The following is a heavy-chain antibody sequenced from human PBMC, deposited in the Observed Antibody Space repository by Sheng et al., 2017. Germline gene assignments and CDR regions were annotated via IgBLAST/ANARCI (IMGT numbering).Heavy chain of an antibody. CDR2: ISGSGGNT. CDR3: AKEGSTVPTAKWNWFDP. J-gene: IGHJ5*02. V-gene: IGHV3-23*04. D-gene: IGHD2-2*01. CDR1: GFTFSSCA. Sequence: EVQLVESGGGLVQPGGTLRLSCAASGFTFSSCAMSWVRQAPGKGLEWVSAISGSGGNTYYADSVKGRFTISRDNSKNTLYLQMNSLRAEDTAVYYCAKEGSTVPTAKWNWFDPWGQGTLVTVSS.